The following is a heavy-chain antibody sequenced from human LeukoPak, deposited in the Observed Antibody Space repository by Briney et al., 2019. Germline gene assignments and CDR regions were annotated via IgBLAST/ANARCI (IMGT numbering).Heavy chain of an antibody. V-gene: IGHV1-2*02. CDR3: ARVMSSGLTGWNFYY. D-gene: IGHD6-19*01. CDR1: GYTFTGYY. CDR2: INPNSGGT. J-gene: IGHJ4*02. Sequence: ASVKVSCKASGYTFTGYYMHWVRQAPGQGLEWMGWINPNSGGTNYAQKFQGRVTMTRDTSISTAYMELSRLRSDDTAVYYCARVMSSGLTGWNFYYWGQGTLVTVSS.